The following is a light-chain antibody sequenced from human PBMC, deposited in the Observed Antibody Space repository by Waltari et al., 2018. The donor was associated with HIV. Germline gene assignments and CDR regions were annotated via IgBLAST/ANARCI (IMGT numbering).Light chain of an antibody. CDR3: KSKTSSSTPCV. Sequence: QSALTQPASVSGSPGQSLTISCTGPSSDVGGYNSVARYQQHPGKAPKLIIYDVSNRPSGVPYRFSGSKSGNTASLTISGLQAEDEADYYCKSKTSSSTPCVFGTGTKVTVL. CDR2: DVS. J-gene: IGLJ1*01. CDR1: SSDVGGYNS. V-gene: IGLV2-14*03.